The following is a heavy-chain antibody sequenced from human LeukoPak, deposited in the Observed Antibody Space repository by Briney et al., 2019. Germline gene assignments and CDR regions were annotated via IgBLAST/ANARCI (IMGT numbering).Heavy chain of an antibody. CDR2: ISSNGGST. D-gene: IGHD3-22*01. CDR1: GFSFSSYA. V-gene: IGHV3-64*04. Sequence: PGGSLRLSCSASGFSFSSYAMHWVRQAPGKGLEYVSAISSNGGSTYYADSVKGRFTISRDNSKNTLYLQMNSLRAEDTALYHCARAPFYYDSSGYPYFDGWGQGTLVTVPS. J-gene: IGHJ4*02. CDR3: ARAPFYYDSSGYPYFDG.